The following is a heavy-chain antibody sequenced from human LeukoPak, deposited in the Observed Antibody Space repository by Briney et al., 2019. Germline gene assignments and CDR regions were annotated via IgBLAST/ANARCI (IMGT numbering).Heavy chain of an antibody. D-gene: IGHD5-18*01. V-gene: IGHV1-2*02. CDR2: INPNSGGT. Sequence: ASVTVSCKASGYTFTGYYMHWVRQAPGQGLEWMWWINPNSGGTNYAQKFQVRVTMTRDTSISTAYMELSRLRSDDTAVYYCARATNTAMGQYYFDYWGQATLVIVSS. J-gene: IGHJ4*02. CDR3: ARATNTAMGQYYFDY. CDR1: GYTFTGYY.